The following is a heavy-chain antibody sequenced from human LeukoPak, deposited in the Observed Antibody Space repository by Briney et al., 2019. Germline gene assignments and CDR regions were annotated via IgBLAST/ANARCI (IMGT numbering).Heavy chain of an antibody. CDR3: ARRGYGTPEGWFDP. CDR2: IYPGDSDT. CDR1: GYSFTSYW. V-gene: IGHV5-51*01. J-gene: IGHJ5*02. D-gene: IGHD4-17*01. Sequence: GESLKISCKASGYSFTSYWIGWVRQMPGKGLEWMGIIYPGDSDTRYSPSFQGQVSIPADKPISTAYLQWSSLKASDTAMYYWARRGYGTPEGWFDPWGQGTLVTVSS.